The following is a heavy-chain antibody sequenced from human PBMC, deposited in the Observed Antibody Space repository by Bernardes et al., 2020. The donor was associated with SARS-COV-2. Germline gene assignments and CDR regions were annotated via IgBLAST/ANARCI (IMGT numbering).Heavy chain of an antibody. CDR3: ATSDTGASAGLKS. J-gene: IGHJ4*02. D-gene: IGHD6-13*01. CDR2: FDADNGET. V-gene: IGHV1-24*01. Sequence: ASVKVSCKASGYTFTGYYMHWVRQAHGKGLEWMGGFDADNGETIYAQKFQGRIIMTEDTSTETAYMELRNLRSDDTAVYFCATSDTGASAGLKSWGQGTLVTVSS. CDR1: GYTFTGYY.